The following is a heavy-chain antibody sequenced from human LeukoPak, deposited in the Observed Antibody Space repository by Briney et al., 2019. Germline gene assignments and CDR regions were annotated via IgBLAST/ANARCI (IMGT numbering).Heavy chain of an antibody. D-gene: IGHD4-23*01. CDR2: ISETGVGT. J-gene: IGHJ4*02. Sequence: GGSLRLSCAASGFTFSSYAMSWVRQVPGKGLECVSAISETGVGTYYAGSVRGRFSISRDNSKNTLYLQMNSLRADDTAVYYCAKEVKVVNLHLNSWGQGTLVTVSS. CDR1: GFTFSSYA. CDR3: AKEVKVVNLHLNS. V-gene: IGHV3-23*01.